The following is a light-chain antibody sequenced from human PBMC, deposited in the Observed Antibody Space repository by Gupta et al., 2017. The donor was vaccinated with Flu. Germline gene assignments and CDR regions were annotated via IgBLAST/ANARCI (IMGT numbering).Light chain of an antibody. Sequence: PSSLSASVGDRVTITCRASQYINNFLNWYQQKPGKAPKLLIYAASLLQRGVPSRFSGSGSGADFTLTITSLQPEDFATYYCQQSDDVTWTFGQGTKV. V-gene: IGKV1-39*01. CDR2: AAS. CDR1: QYINNF. J-gene: IGKJ1*01. CDR3: QQSDDVTWT.